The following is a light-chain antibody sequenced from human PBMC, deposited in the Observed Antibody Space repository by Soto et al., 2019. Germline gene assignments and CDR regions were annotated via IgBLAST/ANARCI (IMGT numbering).Light chain of an antibody. CDR3: QQYNNWPPIT. CDR2: GAS. Sequence: EIVLTQSPGTLSLSPGESATLSCRASQSVDGYLAWYQQKPGQAPRLLIYGASTRATGIPARFSGSGSGTEFTLTISSLQSEDFAVYFCQQYNNWPPITFGQGTRLEIK. CDR1: QSVDGY. V-gene: IGKV3-15*01. J-gene: IGKJ5*01.